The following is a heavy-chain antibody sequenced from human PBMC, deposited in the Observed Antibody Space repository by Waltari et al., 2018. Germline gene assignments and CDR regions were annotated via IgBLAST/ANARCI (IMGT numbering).Heavy chain of an antibody. V-gene: IGHV3-7*01. D-gene: IGHD1-26*01. J-gene: IGHJ4*02. Sequence: EVQLVESGGALVQPGGSLRLSCAASCFTFTTYWVSWVRQAPGKGLEWVANIKEDGSDEYYVDSMKGRFTISRDNAKNSLYLQMNSLTTEDTAVYYCARAGRSYADYWGQGTLVTVSS. CDR1: CFTFTTYW. CDR2: IKEDGSDE. CDR3: ARAGRSYADY.